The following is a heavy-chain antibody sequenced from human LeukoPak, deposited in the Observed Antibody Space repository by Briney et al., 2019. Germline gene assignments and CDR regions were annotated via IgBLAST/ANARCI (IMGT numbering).Heavy chain of an antibody. Sequence: SVKPSCKASGGTFSSYAISWVRQAPGQGLEWMGRIIPIFGTANYAQKFQGRVTITADKSTSTAYMDLSSLRSEDTAVYYCARGPRKGSYYYMDVWGKGTTVTVSS. CDR2: IIPIFGTA. V-gene: IGHV1-69*06. J-gene: IGHJ6*03. CDR1: GGTFSSYA. CDR3: ARGPRKGSYYYMDV.